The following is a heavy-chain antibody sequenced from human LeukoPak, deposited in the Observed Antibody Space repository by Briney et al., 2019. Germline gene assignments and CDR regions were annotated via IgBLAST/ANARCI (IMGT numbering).Heavy chain of an antibody. J-gene: IGHJ3*02. V-gene: IGHV1-69*06. D-gene: IGHD6-13*01. CDR3: ASPSYSSSWSEPDAFDI. Sequence: GASVKVSCKASGGTFSSYAISWVRQAPGQGLEWMGGIIPIFGTANYAQKCQGRVTITADKSTSTAYMELSSLRSEDTVVYYCASPSYSSSWSEPDAFDIWGQGTMVTVSS. CDR1: GGTFSSYA. CDR2: IIPIFGTA.